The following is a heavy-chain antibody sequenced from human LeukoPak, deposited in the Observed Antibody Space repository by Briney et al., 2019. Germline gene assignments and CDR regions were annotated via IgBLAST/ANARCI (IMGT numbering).Heavy chain of an antibody. V-gene: IGHV3-30*04. CDR2: ISYDGSDK. J-gene: IGHJ6*02. Sequence: GGSLRLSCAASGFTFSSHAMHWVRQAPGKGLEWVAIISYDGSDKYNADSVKGRFTISRVNSKNTLYLQMNSLRAEDTAVYYCAKALGGDYYDSSWDYYYGMDVWGQGTTVTVSS. D-gene: IGHD3-22*01. CDR3: AKALGGDYYDSSWDYYYGMDV. CDR1: GFTFSSHA.